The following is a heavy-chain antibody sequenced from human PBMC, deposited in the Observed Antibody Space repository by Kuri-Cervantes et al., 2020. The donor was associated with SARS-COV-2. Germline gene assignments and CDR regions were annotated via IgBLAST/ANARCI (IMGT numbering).Heavy chain of an antibody. J-gene: IGHJ4*02. CDR3: AKDYSVLRLLGGRGGFDY. Sequence: GGSLRLSCAASGFTFSSYAMSWVRQAPGKGLEWVSAISGSGGSTYYADSVKGRFTISRDNSKNTLYLQMNSLRAEDTAVYYCAKDYSVLRLLGGRGGFDYWGQGTLVTVSS. CDR1: GFTFSSYA. D-gene: IGHD3-3*01. CDR2: ISGSGGST. V-gene: IGHV3-23*01.